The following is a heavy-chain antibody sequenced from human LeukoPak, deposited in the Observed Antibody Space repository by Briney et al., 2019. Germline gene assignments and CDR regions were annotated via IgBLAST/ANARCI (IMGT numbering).Heavy chain of an antibody. CDR3: VRDRGTYRPIDY. D-gene: IGHD1-26*01. Sequence: PGGSLRLSCAASAFSLNAYNMNWVCQAPGKGLEWVSSISYTGTYIYYADSVKGRFTISRDNAQNSLYLQTNSLRAEDTAIYYCVRDRGTYRPIDYWGQGTLVTVSS. J-gene: IGHJ4*02. CDR1: AFSLNAYN. CDR2: ISYTGTYI. V-gene: IGHV3-21*04.